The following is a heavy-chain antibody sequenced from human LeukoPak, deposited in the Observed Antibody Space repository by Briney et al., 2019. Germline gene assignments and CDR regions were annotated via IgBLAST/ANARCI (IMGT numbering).Heavy chain of an antibody. CDR2: IYYSGTT. CDR3: ARGGGFTYGRQPFDC. J-gene: IGHJ4*02. V-gene: IGHV4-59*01. D-gene: IGHD5-18*01. CDR1: GGSISSYY. Sequence: SETLPLTCTVSGGSISSYYWSWIRQPPGKGLEWIGYIYYSGTTRYNPSLKSRLTISIDTSKNQFSLKLSSVTAADTAVYFCARGGGFTYGRQPFDCWGQGTLVTVSS.